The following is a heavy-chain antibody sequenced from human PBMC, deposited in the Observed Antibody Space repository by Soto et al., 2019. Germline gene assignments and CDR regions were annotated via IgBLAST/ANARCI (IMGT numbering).Heavy chain of an antibody. CDR1: GFTFSSYG. CDR2: ISYDGSDK. Sequence: GGSLRLSCAASGFTFSSYGMHWVRQAPGKGLEWVAVISYDGSDKYYADSVKGRFSISRDNPKNTLYLQMNSLRPEDTAVYYCAKVTGYCSSSSCRRDYYYYYGMDVWGQGTTVTVSS. D-gene: IGHD2-2*01. J-gene: IGHJ6*02. V-gene: IGHV3-30*18. CDR3: AKVTGYCSSSSCRRDYYYYYGMDV.